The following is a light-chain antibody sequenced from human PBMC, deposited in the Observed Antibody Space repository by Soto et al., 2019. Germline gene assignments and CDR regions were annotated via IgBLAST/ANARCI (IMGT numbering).Light chain of an antibody. CDR1: SSDVGSNNL. Sequence: QSVLTQPASVSGSPGQSITISCTGTSSDVGSNNLVSWYQQHPGKAPKLMIYEGSKRPSGVSNRFSGSKSGNAASLTISGLQAEDEADYYCCSYAGSSYVFGTGTKLTVL. J-gene: IGLJ1*01. CDR2: EGS. CDR3: CSYAGSSYV. V-gene: IGLV2-23*01.